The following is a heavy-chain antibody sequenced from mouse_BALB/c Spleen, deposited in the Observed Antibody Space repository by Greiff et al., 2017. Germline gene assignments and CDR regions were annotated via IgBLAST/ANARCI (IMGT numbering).Heavy chain of an antibody. V-gene: IGHV5-17*02. J-gene: IGHJ4*01. Sequence: DVQLVESGGGLAQPGGSRKLSCAASGFTFSSFGMHWVRQTPEKGLEWVAYISSGSSNIYYADTVKGRFTISRDNPKSTLFLQMSSLRSEDTAMYYCARGSSDYYARGMDYWGQGTSVTVSS. CDR1: GFTFSSFG. CDR3: ARGSSDYYARGMDY. D-gene: IGHD1-1*01. CDR2: ISSGSSNI.